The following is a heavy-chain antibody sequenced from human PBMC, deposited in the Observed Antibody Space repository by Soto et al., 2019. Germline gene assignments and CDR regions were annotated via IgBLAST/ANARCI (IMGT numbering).Heavy chain of an antibody. J-gene: IGHJ3*02. V-gene: IGHV3-15*07. CDR2: IKSKTDGGTT. Sequence: GGSLSLSCAASGFTFSNAWMNWVRQAPGKGLEWVGRIKSKTDGGTTDYAAPVKGRFTISRDDSKNTLYLQMNSLKTEDTAVYYCTTETAEWYLDAFDIWGQGTMVTVSS. D-gene: IGHD2-8*01. CDR1: GFTFSNAW. CDR3: TTETAEWYLDAFDI.